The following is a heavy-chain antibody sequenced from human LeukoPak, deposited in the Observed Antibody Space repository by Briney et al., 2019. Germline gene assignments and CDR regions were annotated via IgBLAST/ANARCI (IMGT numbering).Heavy chain of an antibody. CDR1: GFTFSDYY. D-gene: IGHD3-3*01. J-gene: IGHJ3*02. Sequence: GGSLRLSCAASGFTFSDYYMSWIRQAPGKGLEWVSYISSSGSTIYYADSVKGRFTISRDNAKNSLYLQMNSLRAEDTAVYYCARVQYDFWSEDMAFDIWGQGTMVTVSS. CDR2: ISSSGSTI. CDR3: ARVQYDFWSEDMAFDI. V-gene: IGHV3-11*01.